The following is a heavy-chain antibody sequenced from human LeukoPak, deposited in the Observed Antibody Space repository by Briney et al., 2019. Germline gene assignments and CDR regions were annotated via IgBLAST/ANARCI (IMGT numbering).Heavy chain of an antibody. V-gene: IGHV3-21*01. CDR2: ISSSSSYI. CDR1: GFTFSSYS. D-gene: IGHD6-13*01. Sequence: GGSLRLSCAASGFTFSSYSMNWVRQAPGKGLEWVSSISSSSSYIYYADSVKGRFTISRDNAKNSLYLQMNSLRAEDTAVYYCARDQGGAAADHWGQGTLVTVSS. CDR3: ARDQGGAAADH. J-gene: IGHJ4*02.